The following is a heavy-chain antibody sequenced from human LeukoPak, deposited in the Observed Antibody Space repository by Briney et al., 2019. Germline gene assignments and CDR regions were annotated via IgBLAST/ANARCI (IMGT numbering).Heavy chain of an antibody. CDR1: GFTFSSYA. J-gene: IGHJ4*02. CDR2: ISGSGGNT. CDR3: AKDQTLGYYYDSSVYYYFDC. D-gene: IGHD3-22*01. V-gene: IGHV3-23*01. Sequence: GGSLRLSCAASGFTFSSYAMSWVRQAPGKGLEWVSAISGSGGNTYYAVSVKGRFTISRDNSKNTLYLQMNSVRAEDTAVSLCAKDQTLGYYYDSSVYYYFDCWGQGTQNTVSS.